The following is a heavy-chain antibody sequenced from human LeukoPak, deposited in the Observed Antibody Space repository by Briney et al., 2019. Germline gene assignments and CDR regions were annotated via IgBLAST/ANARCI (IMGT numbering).Heavy chain of an antibody. CDR3: ARDFPGIAVAGTRPLDY. V-gene: IGHV3-21*01. Sequence: GGSLRLSCAASGFTFSSYSMNWVRQAPGKGLEWVSSISGYSTYIYYADSVKGRFTISRDNAKNSLYLQMNSLRAEDTAVYYCARDFPGIAVAGTRPLDYWGQGTLVTVSS. CDR2: ISGYSTYI. CDR1: GFTFSSYS. D-gene: IGHD6-19*01. J-gene: IGHJ4*02.